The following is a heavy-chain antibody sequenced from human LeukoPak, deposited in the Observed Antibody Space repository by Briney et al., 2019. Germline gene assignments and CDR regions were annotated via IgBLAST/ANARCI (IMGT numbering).Heavy chain of an antibody. Sequence: ASVKVSCKASGYTFTGYYMHWVRQAPGQGLEWMGWINPNSGGTNYAQKFQGRVTMTRDTSISTAYMELSRLRSDDTAVYYCARVKRSIEYYLDYWGQGTLVTVSS. J-gene: IGHJ4*02. CDR2: INPNSGGT. V-gene: IGHV1-2*02. CDR1: GYTFTGYY. CDR3: ARVKRSIEYYLDY. D-gene: IGHD6-6*01.